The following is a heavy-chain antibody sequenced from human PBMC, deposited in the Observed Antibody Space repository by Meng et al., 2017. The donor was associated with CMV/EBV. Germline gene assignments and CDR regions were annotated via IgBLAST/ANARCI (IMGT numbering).Heavy chain of an antibody. CDR2: IYYRGST. D-gene: IGHD2-15*01. CDR3: ARVYCSGGSCYGNWFDP. Sequence: GQLPERGPGLVKPSPTLSLTCNASGGSISSGDYYWSWIRQPPGKGLEWIGYIYYRGSTYYNPSLKSRVTISVDTSKNQFSLKLSSVTAADTAVYYCARVYCSGGSCYGNWFDPWGQGTLVTVSS. J-gene: IGHJ5*02. V-gene: IGHV4-30-4*08. CDR1: GGSISSGDYY.